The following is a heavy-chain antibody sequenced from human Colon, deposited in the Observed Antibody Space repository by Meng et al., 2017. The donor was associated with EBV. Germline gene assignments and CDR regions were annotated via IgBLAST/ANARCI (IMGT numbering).Heavy chain of an antibody. V-gene: IGHV3-74*01. J-gene: IGHJ4*02. CDR3: SREGVYGDEV. CDR1: GLTSSSLW. D-gene: IGHD4-17*01. CDR2: INGVGGKT. Sequence: SVVTVRAPSLSWSASGLTSSSLWRVWGPSGEGLGGGGVYCINGVGGKTSYADPLKVRFSITRYKAKYALYLKMNSLKTEDTAMYYCSREGVYGDEVWGQGTLVTVSS.